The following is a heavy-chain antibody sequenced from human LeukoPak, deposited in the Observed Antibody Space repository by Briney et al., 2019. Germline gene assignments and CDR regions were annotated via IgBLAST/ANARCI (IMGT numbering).Heavy chain of an antibody. D-gene: IGHD4-17*01. V-gene: IGHV1-2*02. CDR1: GYTFTGYY. J-gene: IGHJ4*02. Sequence: ASVKVSCKASGYTFTGYYMHWVRQAPGQGLEWMGWINPNSGGTNYAQKFQGRVTMTRDTSISTAYMELSRLRSEDTAVYYCARSRRDDYGDYIYWGQGTLVTVSS. CDR2: INPNSGGT. CDR3: ARSRRDDYGDYIY.